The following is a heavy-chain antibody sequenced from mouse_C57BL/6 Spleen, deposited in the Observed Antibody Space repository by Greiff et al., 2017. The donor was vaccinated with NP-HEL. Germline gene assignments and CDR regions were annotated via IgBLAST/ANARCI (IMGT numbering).Heavy chain of an antibody. D-gene: IGHD1-1*01. Sequence: VQLQQSGAELVKPGASVKISCKASGYAFSSYWMNWVKQRPGKGLEWIGQIYPGDGDTNYNGKFKGKATLTADKSSSTAYMQLSSLTSEDSAVYFCAREYYGSSYDFDYWGQGTTLTDSS. CDR1: GYAFSSYW. CDR3: AREYYGSSYDFDY. J-gene: IGHJ2*01. V-gene: IGHV1-80*01. CDR2: IYPGDGDT.